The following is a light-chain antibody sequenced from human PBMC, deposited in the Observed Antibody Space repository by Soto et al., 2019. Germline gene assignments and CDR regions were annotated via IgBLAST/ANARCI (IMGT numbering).Light chain of an antibody. Sequence: DIQMPQAPSTLPASVGDRVSINGRASQSISSWLAWYQQKPGKAPKLLIYDASSLESGVPSRFSGSGSGTEFTLTISSLQPDDFATYYCQQYNSYSRTFGQGTKVDIK. J-gene: IGKJ1*01. V-gene: IGKV1-5*01. CDR1: QSISSW. CDR3: QQYNSYSRT. CDR2: DAS.